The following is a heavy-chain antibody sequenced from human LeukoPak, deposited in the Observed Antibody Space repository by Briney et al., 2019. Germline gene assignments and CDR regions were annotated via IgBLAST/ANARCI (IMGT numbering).Heavy chain of an antibody. CDR1: GYTFTSYY. J-gene: IGHJ5*02. CDR3: ARVGLLWFGTKGWFDP. D-gene: IGHD3-10*01. Sequence: GASVKVSCKASGYTFTSYYMHWVRQAPGQGLEWMGIINPSGGSTSYAQKFQGRVTMTRDTSTSTVYMELSSLRSEDTAVYYCARVGLLWFGTKGWFDPWGQGTLVTVSS. CDR2: INPSGGST. V-gene: IGHV1-46*01.